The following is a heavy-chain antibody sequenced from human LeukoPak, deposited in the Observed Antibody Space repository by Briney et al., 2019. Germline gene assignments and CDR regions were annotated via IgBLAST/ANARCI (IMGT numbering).Heavy chain of an antibody. CDR2: ISGSGGST. Sequence: GGSLRLSCAASGFTFSSYAMSWVRQAPGKGLEWVSAISGSGGSTYYADSVKGRFTISRDNSKNTLYLQMNSLRAEDTAVYYCAGATVDYYYGMDVWGQGTTVTVSS. CDR1: GFTFSSYA. D-gene: IGHD1-26*01. V-gene: IGHV3-23*01. J-gene: IGHJ6*02. CDR3: AGATVDYYYGMDV.